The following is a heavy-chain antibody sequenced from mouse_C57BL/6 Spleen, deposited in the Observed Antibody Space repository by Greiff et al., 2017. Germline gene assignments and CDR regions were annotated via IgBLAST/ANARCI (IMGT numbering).Heavy chain of an antibody. CDR2: IYPGDGDT. CDR1: GYAFSSSW. J-gene: IGHJ1*03. Sequence: VKLQQSGPELVKPGASVKISCKASGYAFSSSWMNWVKQRPGKGLEWIGRIYPGDGDTNYNGKFKGKATLTADKSSSTAYMQLSSLTSEDSAVYFCARGGIYYGNYGYFDVWGTGTTVTVSS. CDR3: ARGGIYYGNYGYFDV. D-gene: IGHD2-1*01. V-gene: IGHV1-82*01.